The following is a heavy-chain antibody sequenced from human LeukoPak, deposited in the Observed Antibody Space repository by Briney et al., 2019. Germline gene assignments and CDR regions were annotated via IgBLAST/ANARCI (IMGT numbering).Heavy chain of an antibody. V-gene: IGHV3-23*01. J-gene: IGHJ4*02. CDR2: ISGSGATT. D-gene: IGHD6-6*01. Sequence: PGGSLRLSCVASGFTFSSYAMTWVRQGPGKGLEWVSDISGSGATTYYADSVRGRFTISRDNSKNTLFLQMNSLRAEDTAVYHCAKGSSSSRPYYFEYWGRGILVTVSS. CDR1: GFTFSSYA. CDR3: AKGSSSSRPYYFEY.